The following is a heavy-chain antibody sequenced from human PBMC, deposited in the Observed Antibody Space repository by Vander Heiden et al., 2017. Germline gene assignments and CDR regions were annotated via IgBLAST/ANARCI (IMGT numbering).Heavy chain of an antibody. J-gene: IGHJ4*02. CDR1: GFSFSRNA. CDR2: ISFGGANT. CDR3: TKRRPVADFDF. Sequence: LESEGGFIYPGGSLRLCCEASGFSFSRNAKSWVRWAPEPGLERVAGISFGGANTGYADSVKGRFTISKDNSLNMLYLQMNRLRVEDTAIYYCTKRRPVADFDFWGQGSLVTVSS. V-gene: IGHV3-23*01. D-gene: IGHD6-19*01.